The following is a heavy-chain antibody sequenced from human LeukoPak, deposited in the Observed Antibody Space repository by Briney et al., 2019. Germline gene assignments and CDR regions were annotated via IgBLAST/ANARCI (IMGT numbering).Heavy chain of an antibody. CDR3: ASGAGMITFGGVVDY. Sequence: GGSLRLSCAASGFTFSSYWMHWVRQAPGKGLVWVSRINSDGSSTSYADSVKGRFTISRDNAKNTLYLQMNSLRAEDTAVYYCASGAGMITFGGVVDYWGQGTLVTVSS. CDR1: GFTFSSYW. CDR2: INSDGSST. D-gene: IGHD3-16*01. V-gene: IGHV3-74*01. J-gene: IGHJ4*02.